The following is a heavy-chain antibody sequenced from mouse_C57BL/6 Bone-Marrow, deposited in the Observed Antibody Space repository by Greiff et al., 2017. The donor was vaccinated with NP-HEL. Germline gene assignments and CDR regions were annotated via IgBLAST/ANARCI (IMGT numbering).Heavy chain of an antibody. J-gene: IGHJ2*01. V-gene: IGHV14-4*01. CDR1: GFNIKDDY. CDR2: IDPENGDT. Sequence: VHVKQSGAELVRPGASVKLSCTASGFNIKDDYMHWVKQRPEQGLEWIGWIDPENGDTEYASKFQGKATITADTSSNTAYLQLSSLTSEDTAVYYCTTLDLRDWGQGTTLTVSS. CDR3: TTLDLRD.